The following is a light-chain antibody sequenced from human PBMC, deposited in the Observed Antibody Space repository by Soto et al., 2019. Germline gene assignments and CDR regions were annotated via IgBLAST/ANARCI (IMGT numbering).Light chain of an antibody. CDR2: AAS. Sequence: DIQTTQSPSSVSASVGDRVTITCRASQGIGSWLAWYQHKPGKAPKLLIYAASNLQGGVPSRFSGSGSGTDFALTINSLQPEDFATYYCQQTNTFPSTFGQGTRLEI. V-gene: IGKV1D-12*01. CDR1: QGIGSW. J-gene: IGKJ5*01. CDR3: QQTNTFPST.